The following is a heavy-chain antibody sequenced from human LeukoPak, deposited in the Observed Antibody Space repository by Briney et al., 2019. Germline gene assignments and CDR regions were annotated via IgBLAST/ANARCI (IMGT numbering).Heavy chain of an antibody. V-gene: IGHV3-23*01. J-gene: IGHJ6*03. D-gene: IGHD3-10*01. Sequence: GGSLRLSCAASGFTFSSYAMSWVRQAPGKGLEWVSAISGSGGSTYYADSVKGRFTISRDNSKNTLYLQMNSLRAEDTAVYYCAKEDLWFGELSPNYYYYYMDVWGKGTTVTVSS. CDR1: GFTFSSYA. CDR2: ISGSGGST. CDR3: AKEDLWFGELSPNYYYYYMDV.